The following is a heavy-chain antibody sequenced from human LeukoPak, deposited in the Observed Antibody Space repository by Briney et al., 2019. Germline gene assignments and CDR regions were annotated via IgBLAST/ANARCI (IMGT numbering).Heavy chain of an antibody. J-gene: IGHJ4*02. CDR3: AKDYGGNQGGFDY. CDR2: ISGSGGST. CDR1: GFTFSSYA. Sequence: GGSLRLSCAASGFTFSSYAMSWVRQAPGKGLEWVSAISGSGGSTYYADSVKGRFTISRDNSKNTLYLQTNSLRAEDTAVYYCAKDYGGNQGGFDYWGQGTLVTVSS. V-gene: IGHV3-23*01. D-gene: IGHD4-17*01.